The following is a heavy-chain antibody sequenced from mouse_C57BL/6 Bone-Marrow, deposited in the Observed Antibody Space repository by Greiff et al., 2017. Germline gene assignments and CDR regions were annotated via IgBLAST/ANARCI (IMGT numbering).Heavy chain of an antibody. CDR2: ISDGGSYT. CDR3: ARGGSWFAY. CDR1: GFTFSSYA. Sequence: DVKLVESGGGLVKPGGSLKLSCAASGFTFSSYAMSWVRHTPEKRLEWVATISDGGSYTYYPDNVKGRFTISRDNAKNNLYLQMSHLKSEDTAMYYCARGGSWFAYWGQGTLVTVSA. V-gene: IGHV5-4*03. J-gene: IGHJ3*01.